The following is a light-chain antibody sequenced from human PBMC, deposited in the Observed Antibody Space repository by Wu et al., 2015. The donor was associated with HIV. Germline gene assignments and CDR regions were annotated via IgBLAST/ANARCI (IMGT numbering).Light chain of an antibody. CDR2: SAF. Sequence: EVVMTQSPATVSVSPGERVTLSCRASQSVVDGLAWYQQRLGQGPRLLIFSAFLRATNVSGKFSASGSGTEFSLTIDSVQSEDIGLYYCQQYNKSPFTFGGGTKVEI. J-gene: IGKJ4*01. V-gene: IGKV3-15*01. CDR3: QQYNKSPFT. CDR1: QSVVDG.